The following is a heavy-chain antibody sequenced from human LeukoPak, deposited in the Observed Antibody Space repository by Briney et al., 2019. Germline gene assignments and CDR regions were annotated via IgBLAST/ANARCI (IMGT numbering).Heavy chain of an antibody. D-gene: IGHD5-12*01. CDR2: INHSGST. CDR3: ARLALSIVATIDYYYYMDV. CDR1: GGSFSGYY. V-gene: IGHV4-34*01. Sequence: SSETLSLTCAVYGGSFSGYYWSWIRQPPGKGLEWIGEINHSGSTNYNPSLKSRVTISVDTSKNQFSLKLSSVTAADTAVYYCARLALSIVATIDYYYYMDVWGKGTTVTISS. J-gene: IGHJ6*03.